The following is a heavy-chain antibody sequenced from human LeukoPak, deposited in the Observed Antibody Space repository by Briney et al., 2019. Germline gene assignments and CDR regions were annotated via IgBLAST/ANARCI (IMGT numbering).Heavy chain of an antibody. CDR2: IYYSGST. Sequence: SETLSLTCTVSGGSISSYYWSWIRQPPGKGLEWIGYIYYSGSTNYNPSLKSRVTISVDTSKNQFSLKLSSVTAADTAVYYCASGRLVSGPFDYWGQGTLVTVSS. J-gene: IGHJ4*02. V-gene: IGHV4-59*08. D-gene: IGHD3-3*01. CDR1: GGSISSYY. CDR3: ASGRLVSGPFDY.